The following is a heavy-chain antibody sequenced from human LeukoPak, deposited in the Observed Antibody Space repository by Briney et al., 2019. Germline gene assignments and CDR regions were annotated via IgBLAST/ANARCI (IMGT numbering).Heavy chain of an antibody. CDR3: ARRVVLLRGFAFDI. Sequence: SETLSLTCTVSGGSISSYYWSWIRQPPGKGLEWIGYIYYSGSTNYNPSLKSRVTISVDTSKNQFSLKLSSVTAAGTAVYYWARRVVLLRGFAFDIWGQGTMVTVSS. CDR1: GGSISSYY. J-gene: IGHJ3*02. V-gene: IGHV4-59*01. CDR2: IYYSGST. D-gene: IGHD2-21*01.